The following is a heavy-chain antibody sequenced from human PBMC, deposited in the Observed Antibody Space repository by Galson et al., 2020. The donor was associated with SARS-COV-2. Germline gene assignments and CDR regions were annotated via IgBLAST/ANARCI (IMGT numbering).Heavy chain of an antibody. V-gene: IGHV4-34*01. CDR1: GGSFNGYY. Sequence: LTCAAYGGSFNGYYWNWIRQPPGKGLEWIGVIDNSGSTNYNPSLKSRVTLSIDTSKNQFSLELSAVTVADTAVYYCAGGWPRSPLDVWDQGTTVTVSS. CDR2: IDNSGST. CDR3: AGGWPRSPLDV. D-gene: IGHD6-13*01. J-gene: IGHJ6*02.